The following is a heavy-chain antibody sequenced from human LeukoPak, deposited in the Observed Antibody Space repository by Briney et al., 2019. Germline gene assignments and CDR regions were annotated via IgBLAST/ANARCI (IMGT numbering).Heavy chain of an antibody. CDR1: GGSISSSSYY. V-gene: IGHV4-39*07. D-gene: IGHD3-10*01. J-gene: IGHJ6*03. Sequence: SETLSLTCTVSGGSISSSSYYWGWIRQPPGKGLEWIGSIYYSGSTYYNPSLKSRVTISVDTSKNQFSLKLSSVTAADTAVYYCARDRTANGSGLQFSFYYYYYMDVWGKGTTVTVSS. CDR2: IYYSGST. CDR3: ARDRTANGSGLQFSFYYYYYMDV.